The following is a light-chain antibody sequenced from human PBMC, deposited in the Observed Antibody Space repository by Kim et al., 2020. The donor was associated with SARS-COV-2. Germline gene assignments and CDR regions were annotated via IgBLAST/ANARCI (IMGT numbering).Light chain of an antibody. CDR1: SGHSGNA. J-gene: IGLJ3*02. CDR2: VNNDGSH. Sequence: SLGASVKLTCTLNSGHSGNASAWQQQQPEKGPRYLMKVNNDGSHSKGDGIPDRVSGSSFGAERYLTISSLQSVDEADYYCQSWGVFGGGTKLTVL. CDR3: QSWGV. V-gene: IGLV4-69*01.